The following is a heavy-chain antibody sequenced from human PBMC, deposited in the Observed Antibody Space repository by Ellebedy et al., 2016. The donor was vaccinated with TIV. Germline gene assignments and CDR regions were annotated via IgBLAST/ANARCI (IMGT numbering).Heavy chain of an antibody. Sequence: SETLSLXXTVSGGSISSYYWSWIRQPPGKGLEWIGYIYYSGSTNYNPSLKSRVTISVDTSKNQFSLKLSSVTAADTAVYYCARVEGRDYDFWSGYNWFDPWGQGTLVTVSS. V-gene: IGHV4-59*01. CDR1: GGSISSYY. CDR2: IYYSGST. J-gene: IGHJ5*02. CDR3: ARVEGRDYDFWSGYNWFDP. D-gene: IGHD3-3*01.